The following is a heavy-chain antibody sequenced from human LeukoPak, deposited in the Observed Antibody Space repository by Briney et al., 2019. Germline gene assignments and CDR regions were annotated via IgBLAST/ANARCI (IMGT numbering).Heavy chain of an antibody. Sequence: GASVKVSCKASGNTFSNYGISWVRQAPGQGLEWMGWISGFNGYTRYAQNLQGRVTMTTDTSTSTAYMELRSLISDDTAVYYCARDQGYTSEWLDYWGQRTLVTVSS. CDR1: GNTFSNYG. D-gene: IGHD6-19*01. CDR3: ARDQGYTSEWLDY. J-gene: IGHJ4*02. V-gene: IGHV1-18*01. CDR2: ISGFNGYT.